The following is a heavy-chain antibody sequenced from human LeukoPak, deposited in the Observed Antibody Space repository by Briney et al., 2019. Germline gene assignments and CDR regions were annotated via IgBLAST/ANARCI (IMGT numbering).Heavy chain of an antibody. D-gene: IGHD2-2*01. J-gene: IGHJ6*02. Sequence: SETLSLTCTVSGGSINNYYRSWIRQPPGKGLEWIGYIFYSGSTNYNPSLKSRVTISVVTSQNQFSLRLSSVTAADTAVYYCAKDKDGCSSSSCHYYYAMHVWGQGTTVTVSS. CDR1: GGSINNYY. CDR2: IFYSGST. V-gene: IGHV4-59*01. CDR3: AKDKDGCSSSSCHYYYAMHV.